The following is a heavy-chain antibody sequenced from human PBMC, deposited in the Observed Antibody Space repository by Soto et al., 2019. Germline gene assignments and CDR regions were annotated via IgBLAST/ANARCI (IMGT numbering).Heavy chain of an antibody. D-gene: IGHD3-10*01. Sequence: SETLSLTCAVSGGSISSGGYYWSWIRQPPGKGLEWIGNIYSRGSTYYNPSLRSRVTISVDTSKNQFSLNLGSVTAADTAVYFCARHYYGSGSYSARPNDAFDIWGQGTMVTVPS. J-gene: IGHJ3*02. CDR2: IYSRGST. V-gene: IGHV4-30-4*08. CDR1: GGSISSGGYY. CDR3: ARHYYGSGSYSARPNDAFDI.